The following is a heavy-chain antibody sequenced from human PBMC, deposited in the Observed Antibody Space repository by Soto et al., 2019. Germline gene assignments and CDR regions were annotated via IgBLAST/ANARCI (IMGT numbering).Heavy chain of an antibody. CDR1: GFTVSSNY. D-gene: IGHD2-15*01. J-gene: IGHJ4*02. CDR3: ARSYCSCGNCYFQYFDH. CDR2: IYAGGST. Sequence: EVQLVESGGDLVQPGGSLRLSCAASGFTVSSNYMSWVRQGPGKGLEWVSVIYAGGSTYYADSVKGRFTISRHKSKNTVDLQMNSLRPEDTAVYYCARSYCSCGNCYFQYFDHWGQGTLATVSS. V-gene: IGHV3-53*04.